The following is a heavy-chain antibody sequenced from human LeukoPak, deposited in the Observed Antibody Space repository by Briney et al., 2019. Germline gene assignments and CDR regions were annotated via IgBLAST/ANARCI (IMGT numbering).Heavy chain of an antibody. J-gene: IGHJ3*02. CDR3: ARDCGGGSCYGPYDAFDI. CDR2: ISSSGSTI. D-gene: IGHD2-15*01. CDR1: GFTFNSDA. V-gene: IGHV3-48*03. Sequence: GESLRLSCIGTGFTFNSDAMGWVRQAPGKGLEWVSYISSSGSTIYYADSVKGRFTISRDNAKNSLYLQMNSLRAEDTAVYYCARDCGGGSCYGPYDAFDIWGQGTMVTVSS.